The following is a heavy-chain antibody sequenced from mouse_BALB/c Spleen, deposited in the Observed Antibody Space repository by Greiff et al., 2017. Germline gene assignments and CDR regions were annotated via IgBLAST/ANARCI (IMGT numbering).Heavy chain of an antibody. J-gene: IGHJ3*01. D-gene: IGHD1-1*01. CDR3: ARRDSYGSTAWFAY. Sequence: VQLQQSGAELVKPGASVKLSCTASGFNIKDTYMHWVKQRPEQGLEWIGRFDPANGNTKYDPKFQGKATITADTSSNTAYLQLSSLTSEDTAVYYCARRDSYGSTAWFAYWGQGTLVTVSA. CDR1: GFNIKDTY. V-gene: IGHV14-3*02. CDR2: FDPANGNT.